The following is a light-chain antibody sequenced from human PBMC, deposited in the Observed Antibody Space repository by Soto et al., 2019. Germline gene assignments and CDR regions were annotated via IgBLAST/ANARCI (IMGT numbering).Light chain of an antibody. J-gene: IGKJ1*01. CDR2: TTS. CDR3: QQYGSSPTWT. Sequence: EVVMTQSPATLSVSPGDRATFSCSSSESVGSNLAWYQQKPGQAPSLLIYTTSTRASGVPARFSGSGSGTDFTLTISRLEPEDFAVYYCQQYGSSPTWTFGQGTKVDI. CDR1: ESVGSN. V-gene: IGKV3-15*01.